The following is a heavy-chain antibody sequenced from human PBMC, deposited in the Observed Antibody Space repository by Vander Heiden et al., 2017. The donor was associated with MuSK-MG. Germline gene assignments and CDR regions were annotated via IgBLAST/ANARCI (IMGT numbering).Heavy chain of an antibody. J-gene: IGHJ4*02. V-gene: IGHV3-21*01. CDR2: ISSSSSYI. CDR3: ARDQGRIYGY. CDR1: GFTFSSYS. D-gene: IGHD3-10*01. Sequence: EVQLVESGGGLVKPGGSLRLSCAASGFTFSSYSMNWVRQAPGKGLECVSSISSSSSYIYYADSVKGRFTIYRDNAKNSLYLQMNSLRAEDTAVYYCARDQGRIYGYWGQGTLVTVSS.